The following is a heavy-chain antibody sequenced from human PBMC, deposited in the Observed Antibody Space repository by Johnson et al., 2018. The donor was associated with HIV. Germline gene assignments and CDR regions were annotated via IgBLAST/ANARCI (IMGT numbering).Heavy chain of an antibody. J-gene: IGHJ3*02. D-gene: IGHD2-8*01. V-gene: IGHV3-20*04. CDR3: ARTKGAYDAFDI. CDR1: GFTFDDYG. Sequence: EKLVESGGGVVRPGGSLRLSCAASGFTFDDYGMSWVRQAPGKGLEWVSGINWNGGSTGYADSVKGRFTISRDNAKKSLYLQMNSLGVEDTALYYCARTKGAYDAFDIWGQGTMVTVSS. CDR2: INWNGGST.